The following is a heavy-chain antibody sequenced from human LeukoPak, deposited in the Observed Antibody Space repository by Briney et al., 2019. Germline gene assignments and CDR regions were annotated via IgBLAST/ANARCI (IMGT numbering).Heavy chain of an antibody. J-gene: IGHJ4*02. CDR3: ARHGGPRSNSFQLPLDY. CDR2: IFYSGST. V-gene: IGHV4-39*01. D-gene: IGHD2-2*01. Sequence: KPSETLSLTCTVSGDSISISTYYWGWIRQPPGKGLEWIGSIFYSGSTYYNPSLKSRVTISVDTSKNQFSLKLRSVTAADTAVYYCARHGGPRSNSFQLPLDYWGQGTLVTVSS. CDR1: GDSISISTYY.